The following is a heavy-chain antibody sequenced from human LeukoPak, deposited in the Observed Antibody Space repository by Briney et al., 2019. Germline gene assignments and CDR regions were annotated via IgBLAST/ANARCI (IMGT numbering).Heavy chain of an antibody. V-gene: IGHV3-7*01. D-gene: IGHD5-24*01. J-gene: IGHJ4*02. CDR2: IKQDGSEK. Sequence: GGSLRLSCAASGFTFSSYWMCWVRQAPGKGLEWVANIKQDGSEKYYVDSVKGRFTISRDNAKNSLYLQMNSLRAEDTAVYYCARDGQRWLQFLGYFDYWGQGTLVTVSS. CDR1: GFTFSSYW. CDR3: ARDGQRWLQFLGYFDY.